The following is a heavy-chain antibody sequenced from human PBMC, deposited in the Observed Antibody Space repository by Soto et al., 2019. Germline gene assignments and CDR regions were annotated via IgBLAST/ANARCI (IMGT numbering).Heavy chain of an antibody. D-gene: IGHD3-22*01. J-gene: IGHJ4*02. V-gene: IGHV4-34*01. CDR2: INQSGST. CDR1: GGSLSGYC. CDR3: VRGITLKVAGQRDAPDKNYFED. Sequence: SEALFLTWAVYGGSLSGYCWPGVRPPPGKGPEWVGEINQSGSTNQNPSLKSRVSISVDTSKNQFYLKLRSVTAADTAVYYCVRGITLKVAGQRDAPDKNYFEDWSQGTLVSVSS.